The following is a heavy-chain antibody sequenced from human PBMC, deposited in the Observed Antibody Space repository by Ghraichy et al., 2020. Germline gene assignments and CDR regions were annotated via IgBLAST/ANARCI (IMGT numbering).Heavy chain of an antibody. Sequence: SETLSLTCTVSGGSISSSSYYWGWIRQPPGKGLEWIGSIYYSGSTYYNPSLKSRVTISVDTSKNQFSLKLSSVTAADTAVYYCARHLGYCTNGVCFYYYYYYMDVWGKGTTVTVSS. CDR3: ARHLGYCTNGVCFYYYYYYMDV. D-gene: IGHD2-8*01. CDR1: GGSISSSSYY. CDR2: IYYSGST. V-gene: IGHV4-39*01. J-gene: IGHJ6*03.